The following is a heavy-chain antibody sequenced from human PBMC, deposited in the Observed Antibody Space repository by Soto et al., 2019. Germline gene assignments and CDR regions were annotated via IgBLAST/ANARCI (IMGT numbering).Heavy chain of an antibody. Sequence: ASVKVSCKASGYTFTSYAMHWVRQAPGQRLEWTGWITAGNGNTKYSQKFQGRVTITRDTSASTAYMELSSLRSEDTAVYYCARADYDSSGYWWFDPWGQGTLVTVSS. CDR1: GYTFTSYA. V-gene: IGHV1-3*01. D-gene: IGHD3-22*01. CDR2: ITAGNGNT. CDR3: ARADYDSSGYWWFDP. J-gene: IGHJ5*02.